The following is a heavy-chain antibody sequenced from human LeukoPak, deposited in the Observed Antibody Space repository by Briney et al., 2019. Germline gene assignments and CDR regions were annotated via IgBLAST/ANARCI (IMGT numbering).Heavy chain of an antibody. CDR2: IYYSGST. J-gene: IGHJ4*02. V-gene: IGHV4-59*08. Sequence: SETLSLTCSVSGGSIGGYYWSWIRQPPGKELEWIGHIYYSGSTNYNPSLESRVTMSVDASKSQVSLRLSSVTAADTAVYYCARHSSLGHFDFWGQGTLVTVSS. CDR1: GGSIGGYY. CDR3: ARHSSLGHFDF.